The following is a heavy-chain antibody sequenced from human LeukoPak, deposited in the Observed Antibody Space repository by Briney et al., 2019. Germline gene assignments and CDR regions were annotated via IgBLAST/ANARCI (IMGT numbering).Heavy chain of an antibody. CDR2: ISAYNGNI. J-gene: IGHJ3*02. V-gene: IGHV1-18*01. CDR1: GYTFTSYG. Sequence: GASVKVSCKASGYTFTSYGISWVRQAPGQGLEWMGWISAYNGNINYAQKLQGRVTMTTDTSTSTAYMEVRSLRSDDTAVYYCARDGGSYSGPTNHDAFDIWGQGTMVTVSS. CDR3: ARDGGSYSGPTNHDAFDI. D-gene: IGHD1-26*01.